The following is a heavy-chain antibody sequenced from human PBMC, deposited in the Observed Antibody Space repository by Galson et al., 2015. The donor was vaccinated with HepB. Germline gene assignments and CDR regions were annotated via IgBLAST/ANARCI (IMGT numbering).Heavy chain of an antibody. D-gene: IGHD3-3*01. J-gene: IGHJ4*02. CDR1: GYTFTNYG. Sequence: SVKVSCKASGYTFTNYGIHWVRQAPGQRLEWMGWISAGNGNTKYSQKFQDRVTITRDTSASTAYMELSSLRSEDSAVYYCARGNDAFWGGSPSTPYFFDYWGPGTLVTVSS. CDR2: ISAGNGNT. CDR3: ARGNDAFWGGSPSTPYFFDY. V-gene: IGHV1-3*01.